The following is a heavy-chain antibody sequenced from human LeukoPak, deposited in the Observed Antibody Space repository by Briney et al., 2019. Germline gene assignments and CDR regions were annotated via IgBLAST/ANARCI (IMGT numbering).Heavy chain of an antibody. V-gene: IGHV3-21*01. CDR1: GFTFSSYS. J-gene: IGHJ4*02. CDR3: ARGGAVVSPDY. D-gene: IGHD1-26*01. CDR2: ISSSSSYI. Sequence: GGSLRLSCAASGFTFSSYSMNWVRQAPGEGLEWVSSISSSSSYIYYADSVKGRFTISRDNAKNSLYLQMNSLRAEDTAVYYCARGGAVVSPDYWGQGTLVTVSS.